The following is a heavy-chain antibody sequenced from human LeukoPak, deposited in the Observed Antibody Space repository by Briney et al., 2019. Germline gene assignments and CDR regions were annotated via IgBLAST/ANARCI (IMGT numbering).Heavy chain of an antibody. CDR3: AKDVGYCSGGSCYAYFDY. D-gene: IGHD2-15*01. CDR2: ISGSGGST. Sequence: PGGSLRLSCAASGFTFSDYYMSWVRQAPGKGLEWVSAISGSGGSTYYADSVKGRFTISRDNSRNTLYLQMNSLRAEDTAVYYCAKDVGYCSGGSCYAYFDYWGQGTLVTVSS. V-gene: IGHV3-23*01. CDR1: GFTFSDYY. J-gene: IGHJ4*02.